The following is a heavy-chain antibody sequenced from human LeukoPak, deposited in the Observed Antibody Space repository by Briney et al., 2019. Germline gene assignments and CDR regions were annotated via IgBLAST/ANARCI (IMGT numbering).Heavy chain of an antibody. D-gene: IGHD2/OR15-2a*01. CDR1: GGSISSSSYY. V-gene: IGHV4-39*07. CDR2: IYYSGST. J-gene: IGHJ5*02. CDR3: ARGPVLGGGGWFDP. Sequence: SETLSLTCTVSGGSISSSSYYWGWIRQPPGKGLEWIGSIYYSGSTYYNPSLKSRVTISVDTSKNQFSLRLSSVTAADTAVYYCARGPVLGGGGWFDPWGQGTLVTVSS.